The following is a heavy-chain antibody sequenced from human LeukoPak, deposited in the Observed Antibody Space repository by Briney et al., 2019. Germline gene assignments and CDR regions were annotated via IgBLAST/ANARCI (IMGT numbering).Heavy chain of an antibody. D-gene: IGHD3-22*01. Sequence: GGSLRLSCAVSGFSVTNNYMSWVRQAPGKGLEWVSVFYVGGATYYADSVKGRFTISRANSKNTLYLQMNSLRAEDTAMFYCAREGLDYYDSSGYALYWGQGTLVTVSS. CDR2: FYVGGAT. CDR1: GFSVTNNY. J-gene: IGHJ4*02. V-gene: IGHV3-53*05. CDR3: AREGLDYYDSSGYALY.